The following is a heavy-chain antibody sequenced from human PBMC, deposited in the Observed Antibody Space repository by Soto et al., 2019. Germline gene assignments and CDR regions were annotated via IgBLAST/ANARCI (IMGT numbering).Heavy chain of an antibody. CDR2: IYSGGST. V-gene: IGHV3-66*01. D-gene: IGHD6-13*01. Sequence: GGSLRLSCAASGFTVSSNYMSWVRQAPGKGLEWVSVIYSGGSTYYADSVKGRFTISRDNSKNTLYLQMNSLRAEDTAVYYCAIGTSSWYSTSEYFQHWGQGTLVTVA. CDR3: AIGTSSWYSTSEYFQH. J-gene: IGHJ1*01. CDR1: GFTVSSNY.